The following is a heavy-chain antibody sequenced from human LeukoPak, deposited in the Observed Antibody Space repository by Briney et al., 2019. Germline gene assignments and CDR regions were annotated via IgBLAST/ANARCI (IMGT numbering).Heavy chain of an antibody. CDR1: GYSISSAYY. V-gene: IGHV4-38-2*02. CDR3: ARDSPPAYCSGGSCYFDY. Sequence: PSETLSLTCSVSGYSISSAYYRGWIRQPPGKGLEWIGTMYHSGSTNYNPSLKSRVTISVDTSKNQFSLKLSSVTAADTAVYYCARDSPPAYCSGGSCYFDYWGQGTLVTVSS. CDR2: MYHSGST. D-gene: IGHD2-15*01. J-gene: IGHJ4*02.